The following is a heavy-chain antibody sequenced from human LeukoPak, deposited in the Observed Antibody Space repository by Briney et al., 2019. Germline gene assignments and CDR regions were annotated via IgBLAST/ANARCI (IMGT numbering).Heavy chain of an antibody. CDR3: AREIAGTCAFDI. J-gene: IGHJ3*02. Sequence: SQTLSLTCAISGDSVSSNIAAWNWIRQSPSRGLEWLGRTYYRSQWYNDYVLSVKSRIIISPDTSKNQFSLQLNSVAPEDTAVYYCAREIAGTCAFDIWGQGTVVTVSS. CDR2: TYYRSQWYN. CDR1: GDSVSSNIAA. V-gene: IGHV6-1*01. D-gene: IGHD6-13*01.